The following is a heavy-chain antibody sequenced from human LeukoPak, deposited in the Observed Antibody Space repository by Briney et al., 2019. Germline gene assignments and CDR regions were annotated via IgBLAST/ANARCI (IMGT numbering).Heavy chain of an antibody. Sequence: PSETLSLTCAVYGGSFSGYYWSWIRQPPGKGLEWIGEINHSGSTNYNPSLKSRVTISVDTSKNQFSLKLSSVTAADTAVYYCARAPRCSSGSDYWGQGTLVTVSS. D-gene: IGHD3-22*01. J-gene: IGHJ4*02. V-gene: IGHV4-34*01. CDR2: INHSGST. CDR1: GGSFSGYY. CDR3: ARAPRCSSGSDY.